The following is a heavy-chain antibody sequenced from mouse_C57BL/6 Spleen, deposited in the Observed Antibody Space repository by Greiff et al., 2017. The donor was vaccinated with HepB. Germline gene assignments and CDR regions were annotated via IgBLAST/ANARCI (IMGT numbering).Heavy chain of an antibody. D-gene: IGHD1-1*01. V-gene: IGHV1-82*01. Sequence: QVQLQQSGPELVKPGASVKISCKASGYAFSSSWMNWVKQRPGKGLEWIGRIYPGDGDTNYNGKFKGKATLTADKSSSTAYMQLSSLTSEDSAVYFCASLSSYYWYFDVWGTGTTVTVSS. CDR1: GYAFSSSW. J-gene: IGHJ1*03. CDR3: ASLSSYYWYFDV. CDR2: IYPGDGDT.